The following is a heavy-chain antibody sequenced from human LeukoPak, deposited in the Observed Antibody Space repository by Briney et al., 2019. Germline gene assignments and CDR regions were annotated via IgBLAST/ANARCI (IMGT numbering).Heavy chain of an antibody. J-gene: IGHJ6*04. Sequence: KPGGSLRLSCAASGFTFSSYSMNWVRQAPGKGLEWVSSISSSSSYIYYADSVKGRFTISRDNAKNSLYLQMNSLRAEDTAVYYCARGNYYGSGSYSKGDYYYYYGTDVWGKGTTVTVSS. V-gene: IGHV3-21*01. D-gene: IGHD3-10*01. CDR2: ISSSSSYI. CDR3: ARGNYYGSGSYSKGDYYYYYGTDV. CDR1: GFTFSSYS.